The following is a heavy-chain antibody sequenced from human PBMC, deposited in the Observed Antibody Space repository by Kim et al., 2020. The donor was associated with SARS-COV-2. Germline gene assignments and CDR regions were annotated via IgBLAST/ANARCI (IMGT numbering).Heavy chain of an antibody. CDR1: GGSISSYY. J-gene: IGHJ2*01. Sequence: SETLSLTCTVSGGSISSYYWSWIRQPPGKGLEWIGYIYYSGSTNYNPSLKSRVTISVDTSKNQFSLKLSSVTAADMAVYYCARDHREWLQYTANWYFDLWGPGALVTVSS. D-gene: IGHD3-3*01. V-gene: IGHV4-59*01. CDR3: ARDHREWLQYTANWYFDL. CDR2: IYYSGST.